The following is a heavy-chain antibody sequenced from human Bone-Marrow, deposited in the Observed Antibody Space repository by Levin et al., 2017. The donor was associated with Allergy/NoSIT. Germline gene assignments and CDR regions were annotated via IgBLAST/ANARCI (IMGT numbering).Heavy chain of an antibody. J-gene: IGHJ6*03. CDR1: GGSISSYY. Sequence: ESLKISCTVSGGSISSYYWSWIRQPPGKGLEWIGYIYYSGSTNYNPSLKSRVTISVDTSKNQFSLKLSSVTAADTAVYYCARVSIGYCSGGSCNDYYYYMDVWGKGTTVTVSS. CDR3: ARVSIGYCSGGSCNDYYYYMDV. V-gene: IGHV4-59*01. D-gene: IGHD2-15*01. CDR2: IYYSGST.